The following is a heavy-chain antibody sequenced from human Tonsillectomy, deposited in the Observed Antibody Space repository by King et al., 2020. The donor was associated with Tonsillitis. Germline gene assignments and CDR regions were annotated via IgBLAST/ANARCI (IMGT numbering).Heavy chain of an antibody. CDR1: GYTFTGYY. D-gene: IGHD3-3*01. CDR2: INPNSGVT. CDR3: ARVKYYDFWSGYSSGMDV. J-gene: IGHJ6*02. Sequence: QLVQSGAEVKKPGASVKVSCKASGYTFTGYYMQWVRQAPGQGLEWMGWINPNSGVTNYAQKFQGRVTMTRDTSISTAYMELSRLRSDDTAVYYCARVKYYDFWSGYSSGMDVWGQGTTVTVSS. V-gene: IGHV1-2*02.